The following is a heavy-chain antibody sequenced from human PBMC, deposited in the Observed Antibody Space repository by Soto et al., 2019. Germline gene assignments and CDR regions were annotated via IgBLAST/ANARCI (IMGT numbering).Heavy chain of an antibody. Sequence: ASVKVSCKASGYTFTSYYIHWVRQAPGQGLEWMGVINPSGGSTTYAQKFQDRVTMTRDTSTSAVYMELSSLRSEDTAVYYCARENWFDPWGQGTLVTVSS. V-gene: IGHV1-46*01. J-gene: IGHJ5*02. CDR1: GYTFTSYY. CDR2: INPSGGST. CDR3: ARENWFDP.